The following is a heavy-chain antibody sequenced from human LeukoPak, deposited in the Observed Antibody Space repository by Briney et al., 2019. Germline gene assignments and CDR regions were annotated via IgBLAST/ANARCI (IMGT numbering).Heavy chain of an antibody. D-gene: IGHD4-23*01. V-gene: IGHV3-66*01. Sequence: GGSLRLSCAASGFTLSDYYMSWVRQAPGKGLEWVSVIYSGGYTYYGDSVKGRFTISRDNSKNTLYLQMNSLRVEDTAVYYCARNRMTSNSYYFDYWGQGTLVTVSS. CDR1: GFTLSDYY. CDR2: IYSGGYT. CDR3: ARNRMTSNSYYFDY. J-gene: IGHJ4*02.